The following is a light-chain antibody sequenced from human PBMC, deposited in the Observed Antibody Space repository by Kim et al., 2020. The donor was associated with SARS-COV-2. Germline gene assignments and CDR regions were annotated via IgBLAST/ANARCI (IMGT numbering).Light chain of an antibody. CDR2: SNH. J-gene: IGLJ3*02. CDR3: AAWDDSVNVLV. V-gene: IGLV1-44*01. Sequence: GQTVAISCSGSGANIGSNAVTWFHHQPGTAPSLMIDSNHQRPAGVPDLMSGSKSGTSASQVISALQSEDEVDYYCAAWDDSVNVLVLGGGTQLTVL. CDR1: GANIGSNA.